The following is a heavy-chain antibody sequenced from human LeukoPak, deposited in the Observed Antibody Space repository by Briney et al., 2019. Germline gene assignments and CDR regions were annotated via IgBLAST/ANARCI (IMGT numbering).Heavy chain of an antibody. J-gene: IGHJ4*02. CDR3: ARGGYAGSGYPN. CDR2: MNHSGNT. D-gene: IGHD3-22*01. V-gene: IGHV4-34*01. Sequence: SEPLSLTCAVYGASLSGYYWSWIRQPPGKGLEWIGEMNHSGNTNYNPSLKSRVTISVDTSKNQFSLKLSSVTAADTAVYYCARGGYAGSGYPNWGQGNLVTVSS. CDR1: GASLSGYY.